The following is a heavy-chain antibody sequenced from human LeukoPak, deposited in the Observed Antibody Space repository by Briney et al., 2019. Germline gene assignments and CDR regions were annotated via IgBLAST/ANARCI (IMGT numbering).Heavy chain of an antibody. J-gene: IGHJ5*02. V-gene: IGHV4-39*07. CDR3: AKGYTNDVNMEVWLDP. CDR1: GGSISSRSCC. D-gene: IGHD2-8*01. Sequence: SETLSLTCTVSGGSISSRSCCWTWIRQPPGKGLKWIGSLYFNGNTNYNSSLKRRVTMSVDTSKNQFSLNLNSVTAADTAVYYCAKGYTNDVNMEVWLDPWGQGTLVTVSS. CDR2: LYFNGNT.